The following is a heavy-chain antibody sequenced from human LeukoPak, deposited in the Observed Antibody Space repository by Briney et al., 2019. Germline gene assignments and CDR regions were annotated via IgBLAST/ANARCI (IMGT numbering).Heavy chain of an antibody. V-gene: IGHV3-30*02. D-gene: IGHD6-13*01. CDR2: IRYDGTNK. J-gene: IGHJ4*02. CDR3: AREKAAAGTRYFDY. Sequence: GGSLRLSCAASGFTFSSYGMHWVRQAPGKGLEWVAFIRYDGTNKYYADSVKGRFTISRDNSKNTLYLQMGSLRAEDMAVYYCAREKAAAGTRYFDYWGQGTLVTVSS. CDR1: GFTFSSYG.